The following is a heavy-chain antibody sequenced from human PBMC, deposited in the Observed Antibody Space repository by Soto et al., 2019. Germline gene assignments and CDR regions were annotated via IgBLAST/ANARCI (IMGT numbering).Heavy chain of an antibody. J-gene: IGHJ4*02. V-gene: IGHV4-59*01. CDR2: IYYSGST. CDR1: GGSISSYY. Sequence: SETLSLTCTVSGGSISSYYWSWIRQPPGKGLEWIGYIYYSGSTNYNPSLKSRVTISVDTSKNQFSLKLSSVTAADTAVYYCARGGSWYYAVGDFDYWGQGTLVTVSS. D-gene: IGHD6-13*01. CDR3: ARGGSWYYAVGDFDY.